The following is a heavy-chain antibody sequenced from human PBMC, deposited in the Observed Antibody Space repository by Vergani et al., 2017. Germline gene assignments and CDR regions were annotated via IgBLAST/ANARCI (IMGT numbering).Heavy chain of an antibody. Sequence: QVQLQQSGPGLVKPSQTLSLTCAISGYSVSSNDAVWNWIRQSPSRGLEWLGRTYYRSKWYNDYAVSVKSRITISPDTSKNQFSLQLNSVTPEDTAVYYCARDVTYYNEIDHGGLEVWGRGTTVTVSS. CDR3: ARDVTYYNEIDHGGLEV. D-gene: IGHD3-10*01. CDR2: TYYRSKWYN. CDR1: GYSVSSNDAV. V-gene: IGHV6-1*01. J-gene: IGHJ6*04.